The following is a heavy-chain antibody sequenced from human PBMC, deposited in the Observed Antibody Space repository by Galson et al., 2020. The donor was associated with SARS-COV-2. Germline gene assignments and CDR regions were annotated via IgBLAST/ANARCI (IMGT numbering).Heavy chain of an antibody. CDR2: INHSGST. D-gene: IGHD1-26*01. V-gene: IGHV4-34*01. CDR1: GGSFSGYY. Sequence: SETLSLTCAVYGGSFSGYYWSWIRQSPGKGLEWIGEINHSGSTNYNPSLKSRVTISVDTSKNQFSLKLSSVTAADTAVYYCARVRLREQLLIHAFDIWGQGRMVTVSS. CDR3: ARVRLREQLLIHAFDI. J-gene: IGHJ3*02.